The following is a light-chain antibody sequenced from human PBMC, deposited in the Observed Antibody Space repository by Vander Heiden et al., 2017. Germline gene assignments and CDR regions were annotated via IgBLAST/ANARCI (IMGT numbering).Light chain of an antibody. CDR1: SSNIGIDY. CDR2: SNK. Sequence: QSVLTQPPSASGTPGQRVTISCSGSSSNIGIDYVFWYQHLPGTAPKRLIYSNKQRPSEVPDRFSGSKSGTSASLAISGLRSEDEADYYCAVWDDSLSGWVFGGGTKLTVL. J-gene: IGLJ3*02. CDR3: AVWDDSLSGWV. V-gene: IGLV1-47*02.